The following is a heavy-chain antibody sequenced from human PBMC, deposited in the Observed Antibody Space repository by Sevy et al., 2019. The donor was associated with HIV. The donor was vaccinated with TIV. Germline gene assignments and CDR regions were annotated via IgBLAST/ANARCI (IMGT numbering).Heavy chain of an antibody. Sequence: GGSLRLSCAASGFTVGSNYMSWVRQAPGKGLEWVSIIYSGVTTSYADSVKGRFNISRDNSKNTLYLQMNSLRAEDTAVYYCARVGVYYYDSSGYYTTGNAFDIWGQGTMVTVSS. CDR1: GFTVGSNY. CDR2: IYSGVTT. V-gene: IGHV3-53*01. J-gene: IGHJ3*02. CDR3: ARVGVYYYDSSGYYTTGNAFDI. D-gene: IGHD3-22*01.